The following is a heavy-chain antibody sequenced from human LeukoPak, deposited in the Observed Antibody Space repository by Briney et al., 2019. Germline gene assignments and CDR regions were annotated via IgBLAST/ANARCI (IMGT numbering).Heavy chain of an antibody. CDR3: ARGGGKPIPAASDYYMYV. Sequence: SQTPSLTCAISGDSVSSNSAAWNWIRQSPSRGLEWLGRTYYRSKWYNDYAVSVKSRITINPDTSKNQFYLQLNSVTPEDTAVYYCARGGGKPIPAASDYYMYVWGKGTTVTISS. CDR2: TYYRSKWYN. D-gene: IGHD2-2*01. J-gene: IGHJ6*03. CDR1: GDSVSSNSAA. V-gene: IGHV6-1*01.